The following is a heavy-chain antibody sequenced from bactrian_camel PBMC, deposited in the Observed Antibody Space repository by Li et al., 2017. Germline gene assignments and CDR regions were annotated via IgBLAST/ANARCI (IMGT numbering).Heavy chain of an antibody. J-gene: IGHJ6*01. V-gene: IGHV3S40*01. CDR3: AARGPYCYAKLSVADFTY. CDR2: IYPQGLTT. CDR1: GYSYSSYC. D-gene: IGHD1*01. Sequence: VQLVESGGGSVQAGGSLRLSCEASGYSYSSYCMAWFRQVPGKRREGIAAIYPQGLTTDYADSVKGRFTISQDNAKNTVYLQMNSLKPEDTAMYYCAARGPYCYAKLSVADFTYWGQGTQVTVS.